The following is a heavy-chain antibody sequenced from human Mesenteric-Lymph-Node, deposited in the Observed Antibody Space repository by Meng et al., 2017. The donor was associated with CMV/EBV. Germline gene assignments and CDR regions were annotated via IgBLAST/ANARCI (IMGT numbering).Heavy chain of an antibody. D-gene: IGHD3-3*01. CDR1: SDSVSSGTYY. CDR3: SRNTYYDFWSGYYSYYYYGMDV. J-gene: IGHJ6*02. V-gene: IGHV4-61*01. CDR2: ISYSGST. Sequence: SETLSLTCTVSSDSVSSGTYYWSWHRQPPGKGLEWIGYISYSGSTNYNPPLKCPITIAVDTSKNQFTLKLSSVTAAATAVYYCSRNTYYDFWSGYYSYYYYGMDVWGQGTTVTVSS.